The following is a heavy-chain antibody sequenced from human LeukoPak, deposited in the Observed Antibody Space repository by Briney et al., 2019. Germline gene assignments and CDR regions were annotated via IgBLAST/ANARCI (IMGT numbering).Heavy chain of an antibody. J-gene: IGHJ4*02. V-gene: IGHV4-4*02. D-gene: IGHD3-22*01. CDR1: GGSISSSNW. CDR2: IYHSGST. Sequence: SGTLSLTCAVSGGSISSSNWWSWVRQPPGKGLEWIREIYHSGSTNYNPSLKSRVTISVDKSKNQFSPKLSSVSADDTAVYYCASIYDSSKVDYWGQGPLVTVSS. CDR3: ASIYDSSKVDY.